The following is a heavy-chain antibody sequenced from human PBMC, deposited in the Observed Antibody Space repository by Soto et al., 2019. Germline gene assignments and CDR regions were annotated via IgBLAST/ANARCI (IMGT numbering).Heavy chain of an antibody. D-gene: IGHD1-7*01. Sequence: PSETLSLTCAVYGGSFSGYYWSWIRQPPGKGLEWIGEINNSGSTNYNPSLKSRVTISVETSKNQFSLKLSSVTAADTAVYYCARPRGNWNYWWFDYWGQGTLVTVSS. J-gene: IGHJ4*02. CDR3: ARPRGNWNYWWFDY. V-gene: IGHV4-34*01. CDR1: GGSFSGYY. CDR2: INNSGST.